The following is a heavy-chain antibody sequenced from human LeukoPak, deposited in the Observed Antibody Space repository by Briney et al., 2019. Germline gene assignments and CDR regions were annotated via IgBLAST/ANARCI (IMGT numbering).Heavy chain of an antibody. J-gene: IGHJ5*02. D-gene: IGHD6-25*01. V-gene: IGHV1-69*04. CDR3: ARDSESTYSSDLEGWFDP. CDR2: IIPILGIA. CDR1: GGTFSSYA. Sequence: SVKVSCKASGGTFSSYAISWVRQAPGQGLEWMGRIIPILGIANYAQKFQGRVTITADKSASTAYMELSSLRSEDTAVYYCARDSESTYSSDLEGWFDPWGQGTLVTVSS.